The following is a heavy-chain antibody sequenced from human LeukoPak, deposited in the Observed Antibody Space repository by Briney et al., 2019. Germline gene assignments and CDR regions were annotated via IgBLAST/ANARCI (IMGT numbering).Heavy chain of an antibody. V-gene: IGHV3-23*01. CDR2: ISGSGDST. D-gene: IGHD3-9*01. Sequence: PGGSLRLSCAASGFTFSSYAMTWVRQAPGKGLEWVSAISGSGDSTYYADSVKGLFTISRDNSKNTLHLQMNSLRAEDTAVYYCARDECSLTGYYKSSCSDSWGQGTLVTVSS. J-gene: IGHJ4*02. CDR3: ARDECSLTGYYKSSCSDS. CDR1: GFTFSSYA.